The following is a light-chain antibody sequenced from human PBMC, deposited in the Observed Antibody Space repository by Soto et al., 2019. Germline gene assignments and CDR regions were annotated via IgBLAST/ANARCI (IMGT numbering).Light chain of an antibody. CDR2: WAS. V-gene: IGKV4-1*01. J-gene: IGKJ1*01. CDR1: QSILYSSNNKRY. CDR3: QQYYSTPWT. Sequence: DIVMTQSPDSLAVSLGERATIKCKSSQSILYSSNNKRYLAWYQQKPGQSPKLLIYWASTRECGVADRFSGSGSGTDFTLTISSLQAEDVAVYFCQQYYSTPWTFGQGTKVDIK.